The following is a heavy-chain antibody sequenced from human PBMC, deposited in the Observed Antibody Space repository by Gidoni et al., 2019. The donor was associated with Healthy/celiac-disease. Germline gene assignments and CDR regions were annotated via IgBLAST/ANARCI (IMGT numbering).Heavy chain of an antibody. CDR1: GFTFSSYA. CDR2: ISGSGGST. Sequence: EVQLLESGGGLVQPGGSLRLYCAASGFTFSSYAMSWVRQAPGKGLEWVSAISGSGGSTYYADSVKGRFTISRDNSKNTLYLQMNSLRAEDTAVYYCAKGVGYSYGLSHDAFDIWGQGTMVTVSS. D-gene: IGHD5-18*01. J-gene: IGHJ3*02. V-gene: IGHV3-23*01. CDR3: AKGVGYSYGLSHDAFDI.